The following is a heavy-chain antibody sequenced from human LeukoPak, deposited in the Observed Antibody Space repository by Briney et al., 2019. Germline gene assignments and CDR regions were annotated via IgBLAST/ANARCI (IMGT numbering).Heavy chain of an antibody. J-gene: IGHJ3*02. D-gene: IGHD5-12*01. CDR2: IYTSGST. CDR3: ARAYVDIVATDAFDI. Sequence: SETLSLTCTVSGGSISSGSYYWSWIRQPAGKGLEWIGRIYTSGSTNYNPSLKSRVTISVDTSRNQFSLKLSSVTAADTAVYYCARAYVDIVATDAFDIWGQGTMVTVSS. CDR1: GGSISSGSYY. V-gene: IGHV4-61*02.